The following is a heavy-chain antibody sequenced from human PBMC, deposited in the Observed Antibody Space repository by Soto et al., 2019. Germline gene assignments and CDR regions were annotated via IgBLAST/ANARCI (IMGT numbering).Heavy chain of an antibody. CDR3: AKDPKGRNGADYFDY. CDR2: ISGSGGST. J-gene: IGHJ4*02. D-gene: IGHD2-15*01. V-gene: IGHV3-23*01. Sequence: EVPLLESGGGLVQPGGSLRLSCAASGFTFSSYAMSWVRQAPGKGLEWVSAISGSGGSTYYADSVKGRFTISRDNSKNTLYLQMNSLRAEDTAVYYCAKDPKGRNGADYFDYWGQGTLVTVSS. CDR1: GFTFSSYA.